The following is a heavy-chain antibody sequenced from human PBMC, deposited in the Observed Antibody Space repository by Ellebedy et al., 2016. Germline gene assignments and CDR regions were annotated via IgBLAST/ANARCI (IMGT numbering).Heavy chain of an antibody. V-gene: IGHV3-48*02. CDR3: ARDLIWAFDS. D-gene: IGHD7-27*01. CDR2: ITSSGSTV. J-gene: IGHJ4*02. Sequence: GESLKISCTASGFTFSDYSMNWVRQAPGKGLEWVSYITSSGSTVSYADSVKGRFTISRDNAKNSLYLQMTGLRDEDTAVYYCARDLIWAFDSWGQGILVTVSS. CDR1: GFTFSDYS.